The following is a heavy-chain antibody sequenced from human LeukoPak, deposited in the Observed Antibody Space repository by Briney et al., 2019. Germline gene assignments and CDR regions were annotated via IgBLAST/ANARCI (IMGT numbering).Heavy chain of an antibody. D-gene: IGHD2-2*01. J-gene: IGHJ5*02. CDR2: INPNTGGT. CDR3: ARALVPAAQRLSS. Sequence: ASVKVSCKASGYTFTCYYMHWVRHAPGQGLEWMGWINPNTGGTKYAQKFQGRVTMTRDTSISTAYMEVTRLTSDDTAVYYCARALVPAAQRLSSWGQGTLVTVSS. V-gene: IGHV1-2*02. CDR1: GYTFTCYY.